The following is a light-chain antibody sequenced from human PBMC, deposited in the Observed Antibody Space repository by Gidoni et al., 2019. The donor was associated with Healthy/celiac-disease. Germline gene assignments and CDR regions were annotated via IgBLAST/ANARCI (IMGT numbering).Light chain of an antibody. CDR2: GAS. V-gene: IGKV3-11*01. CDR1: QGFSSY. CDR3: QQRGNWPGT. J-gene: IGKJ1*01. Sequence: ESALTQSPATLSLSTGERATPPCRLSQGFSSYLAWYQQKPGQAPRLLIYGASNRATGIPARFSGSGSGTDFTLTISSLEPEDFAVYYCQQRGNWPGTFGQGTKVEIK.